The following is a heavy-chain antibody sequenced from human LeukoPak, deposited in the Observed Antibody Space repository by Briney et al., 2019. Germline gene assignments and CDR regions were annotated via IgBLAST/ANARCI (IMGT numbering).Heavy chain of an antibody. CDR3: ARAYYYDSSGYYYPDFDY. D-gene: IGHD3-22*01. V-gene: IGHV1-46*01. CDR2: INPNGGST. J-gene: IGHJ4*02. Sequence: ASVKVSCKASGYTFTSYYMHWVRQAPGQGLEWMGIINPNGGSTSYAQKFQGRVTMTRDTSTSTVYMELSSLRSEDTAVYYCARAYYYDSSGYYYPDFDYWGQGTLVTVSS. CDR1: GYTFTSYY.